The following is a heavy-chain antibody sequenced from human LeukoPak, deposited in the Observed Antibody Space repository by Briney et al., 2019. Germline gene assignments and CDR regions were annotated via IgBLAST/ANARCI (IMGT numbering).Heavy chain of an antibody. CDR3: VKAEMATIIPQALDI. V-gene: IGHV3-23*01. CDR2: LSGYGFDT. Sequence: GGSLRLSCAASGFTFSKFAMSWVRQAPGKGLEWVSSLSGYGFDTYYPDSVKGRFTISRDNSKNTLYLQMNSLRAEDTALYYCVKAEMATIIPQALDIWGQGTMVTVSS. D-gene: IGHD5-24*01. CDR1: GFTFSKFA. J-gene: IGHJ3*02.